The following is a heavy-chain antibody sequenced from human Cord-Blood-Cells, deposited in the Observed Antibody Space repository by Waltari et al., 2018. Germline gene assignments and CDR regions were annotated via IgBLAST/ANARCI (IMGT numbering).Heavy chain of an antibody. Sequence: QVQLVQSGAEVKKPGASVKVSCQASGYTFTSYYMHWVRQAPGQGLEWMGIINPSGGSTSYAQKFQGRVTMTRDTSTSTVYMELSSLRSEDTAVYYCARDRYNWNYSYYYGMDVWGQGTTVTVSS. V-gene: IGHV1-46*01. J-gene: IGHJ6*02. CDR2: INPSGGST. D-gene: IGHD1-7*01. CDR3: ARDRYNWNYSYYYGMDV. CDR1: GYTFTSYY.